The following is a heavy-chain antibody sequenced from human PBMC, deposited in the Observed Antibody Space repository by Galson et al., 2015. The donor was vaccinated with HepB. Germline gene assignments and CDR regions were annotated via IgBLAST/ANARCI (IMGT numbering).Heavy chain of an antibody. V-gene: IGHV4-34*01. D-gene: IGHD6-19*01. CDR3: ARRPHGWYRNYFDY. CDR1: GMSFSGYY. CDR2: INHSGST. Sequence: LSLTCAVYGMSFSGYYWTWIRQPPGKGLEWIGEINHSGSTDYNPSHKSRVIISVDTSKNQFSLRLTSVTAADTAVYYCARRPHGWYRNYFDYWGQGTLVTAS. J-gene: IGHJ4*02.